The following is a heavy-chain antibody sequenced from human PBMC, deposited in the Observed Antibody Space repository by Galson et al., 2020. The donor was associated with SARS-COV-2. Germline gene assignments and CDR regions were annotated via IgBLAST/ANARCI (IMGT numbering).Heavy chain of an antibody. CDR1: GGSMTNYY. D-gene: IGHD3-22*01. V-gene: IGHV4-59*01. J-gene: IGHJ5*02. CDR2: IFYDGTT. CDR3: AREMWDFYDSSGYLLDH. Sequence: SETLSLTCSVSGGSMTNYYWNWIRQSPGEGLEWMGYIFYDGTTKYNPSLETRVTISLDTSQKRFSLKLKSVTAADTAMYYCAREMWDFYDSSGYLLDHWGRGTLVTVSS.